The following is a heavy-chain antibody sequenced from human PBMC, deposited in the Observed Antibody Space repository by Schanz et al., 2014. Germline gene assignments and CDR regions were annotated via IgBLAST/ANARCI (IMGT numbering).Heavy chain of an antibody. Sequence: EVQLVESGGCLVQPGGSLRLSCTASEFTFSSYAMSWVRQAPGKGLEWVSAISASGGSTYYVDSVKGRFTISRDNSKNTLYLQMNSLRAEDTAVYYCAKSRRKQQLRFYYYYAMDVWGQGTTVTVSS. D-gene: IGHD6-13*01. J-gene: IGHJ6*02. CDR3: AKSRRKQQLRFYYYYAMDV. CDR2: ISASGGST. CDR1: EFTFSSYA. V-gene: IGHV3-23*04.